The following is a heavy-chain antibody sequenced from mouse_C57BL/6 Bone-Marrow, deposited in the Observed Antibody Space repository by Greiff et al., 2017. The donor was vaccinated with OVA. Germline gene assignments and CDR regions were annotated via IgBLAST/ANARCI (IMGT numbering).Heavy chain of an antibody. V-gene: IGHV1-4*01. Sequence: VQLQQSGAELARPGASVKMSCKASGYTFTSYTMHWVKQRPGQGLEWIGYINPSSGYTKYNQKFKDKATLTADKSSSTAYMQLSSRTSEDSAVYYCAREDGNWFACWGRGTRVTVSA. D-gene: IGHD2-1*01. CDR3: AREDGNWFAC. J-gene: IGHJ3*01. CDR2: INPSSGYT. CDR1: GYTFTSYT.